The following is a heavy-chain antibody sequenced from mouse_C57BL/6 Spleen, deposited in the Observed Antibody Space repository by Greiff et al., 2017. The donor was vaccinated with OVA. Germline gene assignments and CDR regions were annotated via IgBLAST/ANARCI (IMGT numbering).Heavy chain of an antibody. V-gene: IGHV1-81*01. CDR1: GYTFTSYG. CDR3: ARHRSSYAMDY. J-gene: IGHJ4*01. CDR2: IYPTRGNP. Sequence: QVQLKQSGAELARPGASVKLSCKASGYTFTSYGISWVKQRTGQGLEWIGEIYPTRGNPYSTEKFKGKATLTADKSSSTAYMELRSLTSEDSAVYFCARHRSSYAMDYWGQGTSGTVSS. D-gene: IGHD1-1*01.